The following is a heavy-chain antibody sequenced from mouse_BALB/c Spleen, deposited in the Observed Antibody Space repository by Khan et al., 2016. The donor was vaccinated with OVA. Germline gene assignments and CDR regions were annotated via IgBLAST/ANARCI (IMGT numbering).Heavy chain of an antibody. V-gene: IGHV1-69*02. D-gene: IGHD2-3*01. CDR2: IYPSDSYT. J-gene: IGHJ3*01. CDR3: TREGVDGSSFDY. CDR1: GYTFTNYW. Sequence: QVQLQQSGTELVRPGASVKLSCKASGYTFTNYWINWVKQRPGQGLEWIGNIYPSDSYTNYHQKFKDKATLTVDKSSSTAYMQLRSPTSEDSAVYYCTREGVDGSSFDYWGQGTLVTVSA.